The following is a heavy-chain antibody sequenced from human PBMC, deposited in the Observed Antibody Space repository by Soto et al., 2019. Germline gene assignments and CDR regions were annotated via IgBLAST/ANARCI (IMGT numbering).Heavy chain of an antibody. J-gene: IGHJ4*02. Sequence: SETLSLTCTVSGGSIRSDTYCWGWIRQPPGKGLEWIGTVHYSGTNYYSPSLKSRVTMSADTSKNQFSLKLTYVTATDTAVYYCARHFRDYSYGFSTDYWGQGTLVTVSS. V-gene: IGHV4-39*01. D-gene: IGHD5-18*01. CDR3: ARHFRDYSYGFSTDY. CDR2: VHYSGTN. CDR1: GGSIRSDTYC.